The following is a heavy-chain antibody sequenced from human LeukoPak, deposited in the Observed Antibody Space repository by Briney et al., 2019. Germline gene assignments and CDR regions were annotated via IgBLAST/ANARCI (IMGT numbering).Heavy chain of an antibody. CDR1: GYTFTSYA. Sequence: RASVKVSCKASGYTFTSYAMNWVRQAPGQGLEWMGWISAYNGNTNYAQKLQGRVTMTTDTSTSTAYMELRSLRSDDTAVYYCARDTGESFDYWGQGTLVTVSS. CDR3: ARDTGESFDY. D-gene: IGHD4-17*01. J-gene: IGHJ4*02. CDR2: ISAYNGNT. V-gene: IGHV1-18*01.